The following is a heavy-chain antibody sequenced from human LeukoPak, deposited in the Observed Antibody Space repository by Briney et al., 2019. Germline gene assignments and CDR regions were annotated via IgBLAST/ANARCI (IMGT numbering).Heavy chain of an antibody. V-gene: IGHV4-59*01. CDR1: GGSISSYY. D-gene: IGHD4-17*01. J-gene: IGHJ4*02. CDR3: ARGYGYFDY. CDR2: IYYSGST. Sequence: SETLSLTCTVSGGSISSYYWGWIRQPPGKGLEWLGNIYYSGSTNYKPSLKSRLTISLDTSKNQFSLKLSSVTAADTAVYYCARGYGYFDYWGQGTLVTVSS.